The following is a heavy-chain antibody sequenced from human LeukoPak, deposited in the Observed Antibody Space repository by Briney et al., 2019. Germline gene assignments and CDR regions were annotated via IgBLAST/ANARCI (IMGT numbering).Heavy chain of an antibody. Sequence: KSGGSLRLSCAASGFTFSSYSMNWVRQAPGKGLEWVSSISSSSSYIYYADSVKGRFTISRDNAKNSLYLQMNSLRAEDTAVYYCARDQHNWNDPTDAFDIWGQGTMVTVSS. CDR2: ISSSSSYI. J-gene: IGHJ3*02. CDR3: ARDQHNWNDPTDAFDI. D-gene: IGHD1-20*01. CDR1: GFTFSSYS. V-gene: IGHV3-21*01.